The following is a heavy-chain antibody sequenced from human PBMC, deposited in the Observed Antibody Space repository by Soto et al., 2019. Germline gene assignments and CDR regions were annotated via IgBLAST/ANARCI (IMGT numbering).Heavy chain of an antibody. CDR1: GYTLTELY. D-gene: IGHD2-21*02. CDR3: ANATKTVTVFPGHYYGMDV. Sequence: QVQLVQSGAEVKKPGASVKVSCKVSGYTLTELYMHWVRQAPGKGLEWMGGFDPEDGETNYAQKFQGRVTMTDDTYTDPASMELSSLRSEDTAVDCCANATKTVTVFPGHYYGMDVWGQGTTVTVSS. CDR2: FDPEDGET. V-gene: IGHV1-24*01. J-gene: IGHJ6*02.